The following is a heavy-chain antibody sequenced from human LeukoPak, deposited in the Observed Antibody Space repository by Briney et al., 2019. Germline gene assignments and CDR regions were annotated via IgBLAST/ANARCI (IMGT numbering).Heavy chain of an antibody. CDR3: ARDHFDTSGSS. J-gene: IGHJ5*02. CDR2: ISSSSTYI. Sequence: PGGSLRLSCAASGFIFSSYTMSWVRQAPGKGLEWVSSISSSSTYIYYADSVKGRFPISRANAQDSLYLQMTSLRDDDTAVYYCARDHFDTSGSSWGQGTLVTVSS. CDR1: GFIFSSYT. V-gene: IGHV3-21*01. D-gene: IGHD3-22*01.